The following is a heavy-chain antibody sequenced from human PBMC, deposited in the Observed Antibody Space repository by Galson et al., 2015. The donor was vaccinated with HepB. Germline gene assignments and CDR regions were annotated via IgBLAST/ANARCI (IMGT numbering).Heavy chain of an antibody. J-gene: IGHJ4*02. V-gene: IGHV3-66*01. CDR3: ARGIGSGSYRLFFDY. D-gene: IGHD3-10*01. Sequence: SLRLSCAASGFTVSSNYMSWVRQAPGKGLEWVSVIYSGGSTYYADSVKGRFTISRDNSKNTLYLQMNSLSAEDTAVYYCARGIGSGSYRLFFDYWGQGTLVTVSS. CDR1: GFTVSSNY. CDR2: IYSGGST.